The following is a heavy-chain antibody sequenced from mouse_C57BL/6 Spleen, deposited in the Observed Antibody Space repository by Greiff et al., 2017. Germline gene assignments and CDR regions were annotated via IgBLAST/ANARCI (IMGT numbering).Heavy chain of an antibody. V-gene: IGHV1-52*01. D-gene: IGHD2-4*01. J-gene: IGHJ2*01. CDR2: IDPSDSET. CDR1: GYTFTSYW. Sequence: VQLQQPGAELVRPGSSVKLSCKASGYTFTSYWLHWVKQRPIQGLEWIGNIDPSDSETHYNQKFKDKATLTVDKSSSTAYMQLSSLTSGGSAVYYWSRDDYGGAYDYWGQGTTLTVSS. CDR3: SRDDYGGAYDY.